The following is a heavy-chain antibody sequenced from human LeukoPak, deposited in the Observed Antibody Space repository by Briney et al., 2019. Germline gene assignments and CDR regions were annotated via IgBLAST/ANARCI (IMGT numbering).Heavy chain of an antibody. CDR2: SDPEDGER. Sequence: ASVKVSCKVSGKTLSDLSIHWLRQPPGKGLEWLGGSDPEDGERIYAQMLQGRVTMTTDTSTSTAYMELRSLRSDDTAVYYCARRERITMIVSYWGQGTLVTVSS. CDR1: GKTLSDLS. V-gene: IGHV1-24*01. CDR3: ARRERITMIVSY. D-gene: IGHD3-22*01. J-gene: IGHJ4*02.